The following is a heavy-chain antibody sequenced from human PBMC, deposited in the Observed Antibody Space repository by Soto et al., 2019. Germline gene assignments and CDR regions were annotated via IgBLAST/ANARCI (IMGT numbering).Heavy chain of an antibody. Sequence: QVQLVQSGAEVKKPGASVKVSCKASGYTFTSYGISWVRQAPGQGLEWMGWISAYNGNTNYAQKLQGRVTMTTDTSTSTAYMELRSLRSDDTAGYYCARYRGEPGAVAGRGDWFDPWGQGTLVTVSS. CDR2: ISAYNGNT. CDR1: GYTFTSYG. D-gene: IGHD6-19*01. V-gene: IGHV1-18*04. J-gene: IGHJ5*02. CDR3: ARYRGEPGAVAGRGDWFDP.